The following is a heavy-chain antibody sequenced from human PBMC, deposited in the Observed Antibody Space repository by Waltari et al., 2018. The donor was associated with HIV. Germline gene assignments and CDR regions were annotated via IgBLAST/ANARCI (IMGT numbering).Heavy chain of an antibody. J-gene: IGHJ3*02. CDR1: GFTFSSYW. CDR3: ARDNSPRWDAFDI. V-gene: IGHV3-7*01. Sequence: EVQLVESGGGLVQPGGSLRLSCAASGFTFSSYWMSWVRQAPGKGVEWVANIKQDGSEKYYVDSVKGRFTISRDNAKNSLYLQMNSLRAEDTAVYYCARDNSPRWDAFDIWGQGTMVTVSS. CDR2: IKQDGSEK. D-gene: IGHD5-18*01.